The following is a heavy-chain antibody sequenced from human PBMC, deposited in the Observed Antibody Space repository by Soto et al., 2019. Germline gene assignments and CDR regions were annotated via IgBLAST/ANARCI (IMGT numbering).Heavy chain of an antibody. J-gene: IGHJ4*02. CDR2: IHHTGST. CDR1: GGSIGPMDW. CDR3: AARRDAGPV. Sequence: SETLSLTCAVSGGSIGPMDWWTWLRQPPGKGLQWIGEIHHTGSTNYNPSLQSRVTISIDESWTSFSLNLDSVTAADTAVYYCAARRDAGPVWGPGMLVAFAS. D-gene: IGHD1-1*01. V-gene: IGHV4-4*02.